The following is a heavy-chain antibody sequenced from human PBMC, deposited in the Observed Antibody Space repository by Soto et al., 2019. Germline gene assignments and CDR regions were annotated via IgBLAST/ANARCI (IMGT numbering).Heavy chain of an antibody. V-gene: IGHV1-18*01. D-gene: IGHD2-21*01. CDR3: ARGHEVIRGALDV. CDR2: ISAYSVDT. J-gene: IGHJ6*02. Sequence: ASVKVSCKASGYRFETYGMTWVRQAPGQGLEWMGWISAYSVDTYNAQKFQDRVTMTTDTSTGTAYMELRGLRSDDTAVYYCARGHEVIRGALDVWGQGTTVTVSS. CDR1: GYRFETYG.